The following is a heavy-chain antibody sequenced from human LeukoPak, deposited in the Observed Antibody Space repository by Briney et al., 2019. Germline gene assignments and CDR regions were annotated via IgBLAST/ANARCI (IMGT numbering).Heavy chain of an antibody. Sequence: PGRSLRLSCAASGFTFSSYAMHWVRQAPGKGLEWVAVISYDGSNKYYADSVKGRFTISRDNSKNTLYLQMNSLRPEDTALYYCARDLTRTDNWGQGTLVTVSS. CDR1: GFTFSSYA. CDR3: ARDLTRTDN. J-gene: IGHJ4*02. V-gene: IGHV3-30-3*01. D-gene: IGHD1/OR15-1a*01. CDR2: ISYDGSNK.